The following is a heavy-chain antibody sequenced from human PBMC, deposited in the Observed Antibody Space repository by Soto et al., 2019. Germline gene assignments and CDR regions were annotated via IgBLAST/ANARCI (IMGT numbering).Heavy chain of an antibody. CDR2: INHSGST. Sequence: QVQLQQWGAGLLKPSETLSLTCAVYGGSFSGYYWSWIRQPPGKGLEWIGEINHSGSTNYNPSLKSRVTISVDTSKHQFSLKLSSVTAADTAVYYCSGGRSTAVTIDYWGQGTLVTVSS. CDR1: GGSFSGYY. D-gene: IGHD4-17*01. V-gene: IGHV4-34*01. CDR3: SGGRSTAVTIDY. J-gene: IGHJ4*02.